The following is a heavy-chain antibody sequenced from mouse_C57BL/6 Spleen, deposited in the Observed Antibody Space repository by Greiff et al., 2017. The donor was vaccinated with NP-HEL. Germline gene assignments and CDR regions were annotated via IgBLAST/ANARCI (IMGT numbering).Heavy chain of an antibody. CDR3: AREGVITTVIANYCDY. Sequence: EVKLEQSGGGLVKPGGSLKLSCAASGFTFSSYTMSWVRQTPEQGLEWVATISGGGGNTYYPDSVKGRFTLSRDNATNTLYLQRSSLRSEDTALYYCAREGVITTVIANYCDYWGQGTTLTVSS. V-gene: IGHV5-9*01. J-gene: IGHJ2*01. CDR1: GFTFSSYT. D-gene: IGHD1-1*01. CDR2: ISGGGGNT.